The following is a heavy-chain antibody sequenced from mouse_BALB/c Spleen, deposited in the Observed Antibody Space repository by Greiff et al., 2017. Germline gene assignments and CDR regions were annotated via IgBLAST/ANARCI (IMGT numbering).Heavy chain of an antibody. CDR2: IFPGSGNT. V-gene: IGHV1-66*01. Sequence: QVQLQQSGPELVKPGASVKISCKASGYSFTSYYIHWVKQRPGQGLEWIGWIFPGSGNTKYNEKFKGKATLTADTSSSTAYMQLSSLTSEDSAVYFCARSEGPYAMDYWGQGTSVTVSS. CDR1: GYSFTSYY. J-gene: IGHJ4*01. CDR3: ARSEGPYAMDY.